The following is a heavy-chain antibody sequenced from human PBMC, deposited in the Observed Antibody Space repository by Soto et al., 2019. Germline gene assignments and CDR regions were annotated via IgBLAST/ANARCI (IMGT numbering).Heavy chain of an antibody. CDR2: ISGSGGGT. Sequence: PGGSLRLSCAASGFSFSSHVMSWVRQAPGKGLEWVSSISGSGGGTYYADSVKGRFIISRDNSKNTLDLQMNSLRVEDTAVYYYAKGWCDSWGQGTLVTVSS. CDR3: AKGWCDS. CDR1: GFSFSSHV. V-gene: IGHV3-23*01. J-gene: IGHJ5*01.